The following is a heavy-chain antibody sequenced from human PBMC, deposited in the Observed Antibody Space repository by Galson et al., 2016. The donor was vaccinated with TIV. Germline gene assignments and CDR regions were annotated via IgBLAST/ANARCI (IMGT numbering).Heavy chain of an antibody. CDR3: ARDHSYQSFDY. CDR2: IKKDGSTI. Sequence: SLRLSCAVSGFTFNNYWMSWVRQAPGKGLEWVANIKKDGSTIYYVDSVEGRFTISRDNAKNSLYLQMNSLRAEDTAMYYCARDHSYQSFDYWGQGTLVTVSS. V-gene: IGHV3-7*01. D-gene: IGHD2-2*01. J-gene: IGHJ4*02. CDR1: GFTFNNYW.